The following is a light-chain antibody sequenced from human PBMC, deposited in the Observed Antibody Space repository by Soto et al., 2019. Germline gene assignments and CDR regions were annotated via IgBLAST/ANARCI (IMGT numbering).Light chain of an antibody. CDR1: QSVFYSSKSKNS. V-gene: IGKV4-1*01. Sequence: DIVMTQSPDSLAVSPGERATITCKSSQSVFYSSKSKNSVAWYQQKPGQPPKLLIYLASSRETGVPDRFSGSESGTDFTLTISSLQAEDVAVYYCQQDYNIPWTFGQGTKVEVK. CDR2: LAS. CDR3: QQDYNIPWT. J-gene: IGKJ1*01.